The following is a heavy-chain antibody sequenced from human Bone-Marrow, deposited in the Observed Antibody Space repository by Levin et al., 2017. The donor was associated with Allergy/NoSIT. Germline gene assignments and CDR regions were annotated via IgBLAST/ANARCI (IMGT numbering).Heavy chain of an antibody. Sequence: GSLRLSCTVSGGSISSSSYYWGWIRQPPGKGLEWIGSIYYSGSTYYNPSLKSRVTISVDTSKNQFSLKLSSVTAADTAVYYCARQRVVVAANPYGMDGWGQGTTVTVSS. CDR3: ARQRVVVAANPYGMDG. D-gene: IGHD2-15*01. CDR1: GGSISSSSYY. CDR2: IYYSGST. J-gene: IGHJ6*02. V-gene: IGHV4-39*01.